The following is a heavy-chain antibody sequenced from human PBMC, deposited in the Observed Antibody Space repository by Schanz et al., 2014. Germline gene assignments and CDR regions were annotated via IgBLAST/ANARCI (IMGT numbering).Heavy chain of an antibody. V-gene: IGHV3-23*01. CDR1: EFTFSTDA. Sequence: DVHLLESGGGLVQPGGSLRLSCAASEFTFSTDAMSGARQAPGKGLEWLSVISASGGDTYYADSVKGRFTISRDNSKNTLYLQMNSLRAEDTAVYYCAKVRYSSGWRGDYFDEWGQGTLVTVAS. D-gene: IGHD6-25*01. J-gene: IGHJ4*02. CDR3: AKVRYSSGWRGDYFDE. CDR2: ISASGGDT.